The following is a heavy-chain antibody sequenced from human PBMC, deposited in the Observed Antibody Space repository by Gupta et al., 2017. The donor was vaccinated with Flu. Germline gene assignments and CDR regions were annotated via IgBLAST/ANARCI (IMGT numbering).Heavy chain of an antibody. V-gene: IGHV3-33*01. J-gene: IGHJ1*01. Sequence: QVQLVESGGGVVQPGRSLRLSCAASGFTFSSYGMHWVRQAPGKGLEWVAVIWYDGSNKYYADSVKGRFTISRDNSKNTLYLQMNSLRAEDTAVYYCARDAYTGGNPAQYFQHWGQGTLVTGSS. CDR2: IWYDGSNK. D-gene: IGHD2-8*02. CDR1: GFTFSSYG. CDR3: ARDAYTGGNPAQYFQH.